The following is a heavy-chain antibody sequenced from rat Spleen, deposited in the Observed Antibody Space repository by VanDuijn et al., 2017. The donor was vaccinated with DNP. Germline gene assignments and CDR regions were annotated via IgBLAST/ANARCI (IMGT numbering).Heavy chain of an antibody. CDR3: ATFEGRDA. D-gene: IGHD1-11*01. V-gene: IGHV5-58*01. Sequence: EVQLVETGGGSVQPGRSLKLSCVASGFTFNTYWMFWVRQAPGKGLEWVASINPDGASTSYLDSVKGRFTISRDNAKSTLNLQMDSLRSEDTATYYCATFEGRDAWGQGTSVTVSS. CDR1: GFTFNTYW. CDR2: INPDGAST. J-gene: IGHJ4*01.